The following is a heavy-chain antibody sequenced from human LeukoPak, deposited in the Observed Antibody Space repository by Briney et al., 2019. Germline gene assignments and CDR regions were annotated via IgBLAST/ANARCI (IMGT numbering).Heavy chain of an antibody. CDR1: GYTFTSYG. Sequence: ASVKVSCKASGYTFTSYGITWVRQAPGQGLEWMGWISGYNYNTNYAQKFQDRVTMTTDTSTSTAYMELRSLRSDDTAVYYCARDECTSASCYCYFWGQGSLVTVSS. V-gene: IGHV1-18*01. CDR2: ISGYNYNT. D-gene: IGHD2-2*01. CDR3: ARDECTSASCYCYF. J-gene: IGHJ4*02.